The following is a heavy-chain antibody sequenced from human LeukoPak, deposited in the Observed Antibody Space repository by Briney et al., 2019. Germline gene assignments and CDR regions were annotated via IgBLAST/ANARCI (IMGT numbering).Heavy chain of an antibody. J-gene: IGHJ4*02. CDR3: TTWTDLYEY. CDR1: GFTFSNAW. Sequence: GGSLRLSCAASGFTFSNAWMNWVRQAPGKGLEWVGRIRSKTDGGTTDHAASVKGRFIISRDDSRNTLYLQMNSLKTEDTAVYYCTTWTDLYEYWGQGTLVTVSS. CDR2: IRSKTDGGTT. V-gene: IGHV3-15*01. D-gene: IGHD3/OR15-3a*01.